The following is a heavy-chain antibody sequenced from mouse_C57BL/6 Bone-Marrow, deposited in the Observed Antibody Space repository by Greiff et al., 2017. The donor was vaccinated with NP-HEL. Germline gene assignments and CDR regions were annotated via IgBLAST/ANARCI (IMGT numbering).Heavy chain of an antibody. CDR3: TTDYYGSSWRDY. CDR2: IDPEDGDT. V-gene: IGHV14-1*01. CDR1: GFNIKDYY. J-gene: IGHJ2*01. D-gene: IGHD1-1*01. Sequence: VQLQQSGAELVRPGASVKLSCTASGFNIKDYYMHCVKQRPEQGLEWIGRIDPEDGDTEYAPKFQGKATMTADTSSNTAYLQLSSLTSEDTAVYYCTTDYYGSSWRDYWGQGTTLTVSS.